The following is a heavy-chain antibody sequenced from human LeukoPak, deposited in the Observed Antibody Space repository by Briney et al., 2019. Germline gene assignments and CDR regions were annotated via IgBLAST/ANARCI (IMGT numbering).Heavy chain of an antibody. Sequence: GGSLRLSCAASGFTFSSYEMNWVRQAPGKGLEWVSYISSSGSTIYYADSVKGRFTISRDNAKNSLYLQLNSLRAEDTAVYYCAREVYGDDYGDYVGWFDPWGQGTLVTVSS. CDR1: GFTFSSYE. J-gene: IGHJ5*02. D-gene: IGHD4-17*01. CDR2: ISSSGSTI. CDR3: AREVYGDDYGDYVGWFDP. V-gene: IGHV3-48*03.